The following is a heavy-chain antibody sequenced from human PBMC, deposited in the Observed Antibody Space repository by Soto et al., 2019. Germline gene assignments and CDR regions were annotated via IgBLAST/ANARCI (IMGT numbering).Heavy chain of an antibody. D-gene: IGHD3-3*01. CDR3: ARVRFLEWLFPTDWFDP. J-gene: IGHJ5*02. V-gene: IGHV1-18*01. Sequence: QVQLVQSGAEVKKPGASVKVSCKASGYTFTSYGISWVRQAPGQGLEWMGWISAYNGNTNYAQKLQGRVTMTTDTSTSTAYMELRGLRSDDTAVYYCARVRFLEWLFPTDWFDPWGQGTLVTVSS. CDR2: ISAYNGNT. CDR1: GYTFTSYG.